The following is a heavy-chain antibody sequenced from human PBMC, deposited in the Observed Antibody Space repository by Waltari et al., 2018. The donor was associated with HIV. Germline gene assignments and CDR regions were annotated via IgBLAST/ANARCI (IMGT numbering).Heavy chain of an antibody. CDR1: GSILTELT. J-gene: IGHJ6*02. V-gene: IGHV1-24*01. CDR3: ATTRQWLVHSGLDV. D-gene: IGHD6-19*01. Sequence: QVQLVPSGAEVKKPGASVKVSCKVSGSILTELTIHWVRQAPGEGLEWMGGCDPEDRETIYAQKFQGRVTMTEDTSTDTTYMELSSLRSEDTAVYYCATTRQWLVHSGLDVWGQGTTVTVSS. CDR2: CDPEDRET.